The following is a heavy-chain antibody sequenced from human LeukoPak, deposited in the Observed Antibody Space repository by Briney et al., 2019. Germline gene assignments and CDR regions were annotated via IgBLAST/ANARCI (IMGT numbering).Heavy chain of an antibody. CDR1: GFTFSSYG. CDR2: IWYDGSNK. V-gene: IGHV3-33*01. Sequence: GGSLRLSXAASGFTFSSYGMHWVRQAPGKGLEWVAVIWYDGSNKYYADSVKGRFTISRDNSKNTLYLQMNSLRAEDTAVYYCAMVWLRDVGAFDIWGQGTMVTVSS. J-gene: IGHJ3*02. D-gene: IGHD5-24*01. CDR3: AMVWLRDVGAFDI.